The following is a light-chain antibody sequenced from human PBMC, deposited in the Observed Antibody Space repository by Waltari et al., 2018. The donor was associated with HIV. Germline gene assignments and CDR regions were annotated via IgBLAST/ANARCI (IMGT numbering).Light chain of an antibody. CDR2: EKN. Sequence: QSVLTQPPSVSAAPGQKVTLSCSGSSSNIGHNYVSWYQQLPGTSPKHRIYEKNARPSGIPDRSSGSKSGTSATLGITGLQTGDEADYYCGTWDNNLSAWVFGGGTKLTVL. J-gene: IGLJ3*02. CDR3: GTWDNNLSAWV. CDR1: SSNIGHNY. V-gene: IGLV1-51*01.